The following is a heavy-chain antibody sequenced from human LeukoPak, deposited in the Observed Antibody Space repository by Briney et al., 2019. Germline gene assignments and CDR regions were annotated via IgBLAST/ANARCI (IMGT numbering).Heavy chain of an antibody. CDR3: ARAGSLRTPYDY. J-gene: IGHJ4*02. CDR1: GFTFSSYN. D-gene: IGHD2-15*01. V-gene: IGHV3-21*01. CDR2: ISSSSSYI. Sequence: GGSLRLSCAASGFTFSSYNMNWVRQAPGKGLEWVSSISSSSSYIYYADSVKGRFTISRDNAKNSLYLQMNSLRAEDTAVYYCARAGSLRTPYDYWGQGTLVTVSS.